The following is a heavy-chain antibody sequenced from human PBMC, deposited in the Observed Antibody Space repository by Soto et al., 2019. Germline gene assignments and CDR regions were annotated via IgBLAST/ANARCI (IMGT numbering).Heavy chain of an antibody. CDR2: VSYEGDYQ. CDR3: AKGTTVTPWRYLDL. CDR1: RFRFSSYG. Sequence: QEQLVESGGGVVQPGRSLRLSCAAARFRFSSYGMHWVRQAPGKGLEWMAVVSYEGDYQNYADSVKGRFTISRDNSKNTLYLQMDSLRPEDTAVYYCAKGTTVTPWRYLDLWGPGTLVTVSS. V-gene: IGHV3-30*18. J-gene: IGHJ2*01. D-gene: IGHD4-17*01.